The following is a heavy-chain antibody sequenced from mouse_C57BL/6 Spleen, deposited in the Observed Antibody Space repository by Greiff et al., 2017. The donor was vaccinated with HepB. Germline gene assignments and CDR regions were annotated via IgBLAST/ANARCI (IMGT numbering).Heavy chain of an antibody. CDR2: INPNNGGT. CDR3: ARSQFITTGAMDY. V-gene: IGHV1-18*01. Sequence: EVKLVESGPELVKPGASVKIPCKASGYTFTDYNMDWVKQSHGKSLEWIGDINPNNGGTIYNQKFKGKATLTVDKSSSTAYMELRSLTSEDTAVYYCARSQFITTGAMDYWGQGTSVTVSS. CDR1: GYTFTDYN. D-gene: IGHD1-1*01. J-gene: IGHJ4*01.